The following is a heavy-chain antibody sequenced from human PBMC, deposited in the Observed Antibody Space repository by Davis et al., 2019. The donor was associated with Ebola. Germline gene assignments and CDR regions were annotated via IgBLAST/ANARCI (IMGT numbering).Heavy chain of an antibody. D-gene: IGHD2-2*02. Sequence: PGGSLRLSCTASGFTFGDYAMSWFRQAPGKGLQWVGFIRTKGSGGTTEYAASVKGRFTISRDASKNIAYLQMDNLKTEDTAVYYCSVVPSVISPNHFFYFLDVWGKGTSVTVSS. CDR1: GFTFGDYA. CDR2: IRTKGSGGTT. J-gene: IGHJ6*03. CDR3: SVVPSVISPNHFFYFLDV. V-gene: IGHV3-49*03.